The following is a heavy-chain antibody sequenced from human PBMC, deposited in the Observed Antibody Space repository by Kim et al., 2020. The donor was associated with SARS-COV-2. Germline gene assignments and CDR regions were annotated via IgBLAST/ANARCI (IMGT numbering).Heavy chain of an antibody. D-gene: IGHD6-19*01. J-gene: IGHJ4*02. CDR3: ARLGGEGESGWYQEALDN. CDR2: IYHSGST. CDR1: GYSISSGYY. V-gene: IGHV4-38-2*01. Sequence: SETLSLTCSVSGYSISSGYYWGWIRQPPGKGLEWIGIIYHSGSTYDNPSLRSRVTISIDTSKNQFSLSLRCVTAADTAVYYCARLGGEGESGWYQEALDNWGQGALVTVSP.